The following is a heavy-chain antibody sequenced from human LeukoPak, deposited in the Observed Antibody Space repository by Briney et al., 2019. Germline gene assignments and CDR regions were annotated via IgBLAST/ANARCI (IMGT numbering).Heavy chain of an antibody. CDR2: INHSGST. D-gene: IGHD2-15*01. CDR1: GGSFSGYY. Sequence: PSETLSLTCAVYGGSFSGYYWSWIRQPPGKGLEWIGEINHSGSTNYNPSLKSRVTISVDTSKNQFSLKLSSVTAADTAVYYCARAGEYCSGATCYFGVYFGSWGQGTLVTVSS. J-gene: IGHJ4*02. V-gene: IGHV4-34*01. CDR3: ARAGEYCSGATCYFGVYFGS.